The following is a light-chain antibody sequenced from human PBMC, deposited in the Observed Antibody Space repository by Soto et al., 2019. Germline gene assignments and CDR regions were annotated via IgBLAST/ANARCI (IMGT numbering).Light chain of an antibody. J-gene: IGLJ1*01. V-gene: IGLV2-11*01. CDR1: SSDVGGYNY. Sequence: QSALTQPRSVSGSPGQSVTISCTGTSSDVGGYNYVSWYQQHPGKAPKLMIYDVGKQPSGVPDRFSGSKSDNTASLTISGLHAEDEADYYCCSYAGSSTRVFGTGTKLTVL. CDR2: DVG. CDR3: CSYAGSSTRV.